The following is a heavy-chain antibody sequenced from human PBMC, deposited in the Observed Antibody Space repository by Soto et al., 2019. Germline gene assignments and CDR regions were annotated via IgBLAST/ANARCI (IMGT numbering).Heavy chain of an antibody. V-gene: IGHV3-23*01. CDR3: AKTLYGGCDY. CDR2: IGGNGATT. J-gene: IGHJ4*02. D-gene: IGHD5-12*01. Sequence: PGGSLRLSCIASGFTFSTYAMSWVRQAPGKGLEWVSGIGGNGATTRYADSVKGRFTISRDNSKNTVYLQMNNLRVEDTAVYYCAKTLYGGCDYWGRGTLVTV. CDR1: GFTFSTYA.